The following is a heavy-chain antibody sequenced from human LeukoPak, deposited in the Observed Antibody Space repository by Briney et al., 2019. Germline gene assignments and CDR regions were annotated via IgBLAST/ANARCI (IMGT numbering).Heavy chain of an antibody. CDR3: AKEIYYDSSAFFDY. J-gene: IGHJ4*02. Sequence: QPGRSLRLSCGASGFSFSSYGIHWVRQAPGKGLEWVAVIGYDGSNKYYADSVKGRFTISRDNSKNTLYLQMNSLRTEDTAVYFCAKEIYYDSSAFFDYWGQGTLVTVSA. CDR1: GFSFSSYG. D-gene: IGHD3-22*01. V-gene: IGHV3-30*18. CDR2: IGYDGSNK.